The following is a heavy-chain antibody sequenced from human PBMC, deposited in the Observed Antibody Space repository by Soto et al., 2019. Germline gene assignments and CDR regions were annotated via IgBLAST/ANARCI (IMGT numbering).Heavy chain of an antibody. D-gene: IGHD3-16*01. Sequence: GPLRLSCAASGFKFSNYAMSWVRQAPGKGLEWVSLISATGGGTYYADSVKGRFTISRDNSHNTLYLQVHSLTAEDTAVYYCAKDRRAGGNSAFYFDFWGQGAQVTVSS. V-gene: IGHV3-23*01. CDR3: AKDRRAGGNSAFYFDF. CDR1: GFKFSNYA. J-gene: IGHJ4*02. CDR2: ISATGGGT.